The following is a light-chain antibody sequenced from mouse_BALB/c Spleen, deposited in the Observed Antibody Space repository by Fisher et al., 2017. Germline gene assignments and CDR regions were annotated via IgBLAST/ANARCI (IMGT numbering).Light chain of an antibody. J-gene: IGKJ2*01. V-gene: IGKV4-79*01. Sequence: IVMTQTTAIMSASPGEKVTMTCRASSSVSSSYLHWYQQKPGSSPKPWIYRTSNLASGVPARFSGSGSGTSYSLTISSMEAEDAASYFCHQWSSYPYTFGGGTKLEIK. CDR2: RTS. CDR3: HQWSSYPYT. CDR1: SSVSSSY.